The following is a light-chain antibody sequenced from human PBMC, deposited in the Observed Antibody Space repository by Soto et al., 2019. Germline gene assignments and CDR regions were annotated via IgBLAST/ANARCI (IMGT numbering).Light chain of an antibody. V-gene: IGKV3D-11*02. CDR3: QQRSNWHLT. CDR2: DAS. CDR1: QSVSSY. J-gene: IGKJ4*01. Sequence: EIVLTQSPATLSLSPGERATLSCRTSQSVSSYLVWYQQKPGQAPRLLIYDASNRATGIPARFSGSGSGTDFTITISSLEPEDVAVYYCQQRSNWHLTFGGGSKVEI.